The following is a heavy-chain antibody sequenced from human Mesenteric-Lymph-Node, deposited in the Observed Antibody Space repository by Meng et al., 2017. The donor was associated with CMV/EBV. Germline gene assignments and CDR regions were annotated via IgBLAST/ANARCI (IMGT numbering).Heavy chain of an antibody. Sequence: SETLSLTCTVSGGSIDRYFWSWIRQPPGKGLEWIGYIYYSGKTKYNPSLESQVTISIDRSRKQFSLKVASVTAADTAVYYCAREDEDRGYDYWGQGTLVTVSS. V-gene: IGHV4-59*12. CDR3: AREDEDRGYDY. J-gene: IGHJ4*02. CDR1: GGSIDRYF. CDR2: IYYSGKT. D-gene: IGHD3-10*01.